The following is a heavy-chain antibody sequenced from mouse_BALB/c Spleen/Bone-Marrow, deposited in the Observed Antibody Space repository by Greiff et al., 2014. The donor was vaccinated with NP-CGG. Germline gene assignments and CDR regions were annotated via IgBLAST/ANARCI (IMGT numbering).Heavy chain of an antibody. V-gene: IGHV5-6-4*01. CDR1: GFTFSSYA. Sequence: EVKVVESGGGLVKPGGSLKLSCAASGFTFSSYAMSWVRQTPEKRLEWVATISSGGSYTYYPDSVKGRFTISRDNAKNTLYLQMSSPKSEDTAMYYCTKIYYGYDGGYYYAMDYWGQGTSVTVSS. D-gene: IGHD2-2*01. CDR2: ISSGGSYT. CDR3: TKIYYGYDGGYYYAMDY. J-gene: IGHJ4*01.